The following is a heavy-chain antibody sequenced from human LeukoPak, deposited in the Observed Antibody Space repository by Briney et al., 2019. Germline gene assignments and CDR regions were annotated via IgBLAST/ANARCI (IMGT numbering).Heavy chain of an antibody. CDR3: ARQRGYCSGGSCFDSSQYNWFDP. J-gene: IGHJ5*02. V-gene: IGHV4-4*02. D-gene: IGHD2-15*01. Sequence: SETLSLTCAVSGGSISSSNWWSWVRQPPGKGLEWIGEIYHSGSTNYNPSLKSRVTISVDKSKNQFSLKLSSVTAADTAVYYCARQRGYCSGGSCFDSSQYNWFDPWGQGTLVTVSS. CDR2: IYHSGST. CDR1: GGSISSSNW.